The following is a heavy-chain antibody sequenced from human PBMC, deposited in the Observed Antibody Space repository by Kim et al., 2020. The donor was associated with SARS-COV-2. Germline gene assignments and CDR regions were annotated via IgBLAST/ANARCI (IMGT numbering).Heavy chain of an antibody. Sequence: KCRFTISRDNSKNTLYLQMNSLRADDTAVYYCARVFGGHFWSGYYTEVDVWGQGTTVTVSS. V-gene: IGHV3-30*01. D-gene: IGHD3-3*02. J-gene: IGHJ6*02. CDR3: ARVFGGHFWSGYYTEVDV.